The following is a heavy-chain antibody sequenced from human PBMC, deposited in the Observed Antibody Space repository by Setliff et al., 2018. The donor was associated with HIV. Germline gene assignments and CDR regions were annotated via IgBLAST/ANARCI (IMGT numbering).Heavy chain of an antibody. V-gene: IGHV4-59*08. CDR3: ARHEQYRYGSGSYYKESDVFDI. Sequence: PSETLSLTCTNPGGPIRSSYWSWIRQPPGKGLEWIGYIYYSGSTYHNPSLKSRVTISVDTSKNQFSLKLSSVTAADTAVYYCARHEQYRYGSGSYYKESDVFDIWGQGTMVTVSS. J-gene: IGHJ3*02. CDR2: IYYSGST. D-gene: IGHD3-10*01. CDR1: GGPIRSSY.